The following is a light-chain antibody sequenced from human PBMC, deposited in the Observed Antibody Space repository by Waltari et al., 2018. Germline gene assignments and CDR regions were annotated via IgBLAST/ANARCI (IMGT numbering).Light chain of an antibody. CDR2: AAS. V-gene: IGKV1-39*01. CDR1: QSISRY. Sequence: DIQMTQSPSSLSASVGDRVTITCRASQSISRYLNWYQQKPWKAPKLLIYAASSLQTGVQSRFSGSAYVTDFTITISSLRPQDFATYYCQQSYSTLGLTFGGGTNVEIK. J-gene: IGKJ4*01. CDR3: QQSYSTLGLT.